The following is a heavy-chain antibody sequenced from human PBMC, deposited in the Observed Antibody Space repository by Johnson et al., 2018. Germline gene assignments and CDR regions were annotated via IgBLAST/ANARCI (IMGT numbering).Heavy chain of an antibody. CDR1: GGTFSSYA. V-gene: IGHV1-69*01. J-gene: IGHJ6*02. CDR3: ARGGSFHLYGSGSYYNSAGGQAYYYYGMDV. D-gene: IGHD3-10*01. Sequence: QVQLVQSGAEVKKHGSSVKVACKASGGTFSSYAISWVRQAPGQGLEWMGGIIPIVGTANYAQQFQGRVTITAAEATSTANLELSSLRSEETAVYYWARGGSFHLYGSGSYYNSAGGQAYYYYGMDVWGQGTTVTVSS. CDR2: IIPIVGTA.